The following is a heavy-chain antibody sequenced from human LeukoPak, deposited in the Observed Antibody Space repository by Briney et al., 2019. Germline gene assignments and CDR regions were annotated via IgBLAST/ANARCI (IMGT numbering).Heavy chain of an antibody. J-gene: IGHJ4*02. CDR1: GGSISSSSYY. CDR3: ASVKWGTIDY. V-gene: IGHV4-39*07. Sequence: SETLSLTCTVSGGSISSSSYYWGWIRQPPGKGLEWIGEINHSGSTNYNPSLKSRVTISVDTSKNQFSLKLSSVTAADTAVYYCASVKWGTIDYWGQGTLVTVSS. D-gene: IGHD3-16*01. CDR2: INHSGST.